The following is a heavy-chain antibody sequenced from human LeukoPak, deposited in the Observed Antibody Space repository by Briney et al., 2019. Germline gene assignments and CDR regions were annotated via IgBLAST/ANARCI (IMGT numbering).Heavy chain of an antibody. CDR1: GLTFRSYW. D-gene: IGHD5-24*01. CDR3: ARERDGTYFDY. Sequence: GGSLRLSCVVSGLTFRSYWMSWVRQAPGKGLEWVANINQDGSEKYFEDSVKGRFTISRDNAKNSLHLQMNTLRAEDTAVYYCARERDGTYFDYWGQGTLVTVSS. CDR2: INQDGSEK. J-gene: IGHJ4*02. V-gene: IGHV3-7*01.